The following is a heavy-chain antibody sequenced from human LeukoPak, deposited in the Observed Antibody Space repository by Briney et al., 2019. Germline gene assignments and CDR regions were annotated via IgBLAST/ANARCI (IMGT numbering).Heavy chain of an antibody. CDR1: GFTFGKCW. V-gene: IGHV3-7*01. CDR3: AKLMVPVTTSDY. Sequence: GGTLRLSCAASGFTFGKCWMSWVSQAAGKGLERVASIRPGGSEDYYMDSVKGRFTISRDNTENSLYMQMNSLRSEHTTVYHCAKLMVPVTTSDYWGQGTLVTVSS. D-gene: IGHD2-8*01. J-gene: IGHJ4*02. CDR2: IRPGGSED.